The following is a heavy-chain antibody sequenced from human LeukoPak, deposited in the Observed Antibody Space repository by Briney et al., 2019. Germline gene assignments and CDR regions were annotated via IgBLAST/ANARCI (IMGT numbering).Heavy chain of an antibody. D-gene: IGHD3-3*01. CDR3: ARDQGRVTIFGVVPYGMDV. J-gene: IGHJ6*02. Sequence: SETLSLTCTVSGGPISSSSYYWGWIRQPPGKGLEWIGSIYYSGSTYYNPSLKSRVTISVDTSKNQFSLKLSSVTAADTAVYYCARDQGRVTIFGVVPYGMDVWGQGTTVTVSS. V-gene: IGHV4-39*07. CDR2: IYYSGST. CDR1: GGPISSSSYY.